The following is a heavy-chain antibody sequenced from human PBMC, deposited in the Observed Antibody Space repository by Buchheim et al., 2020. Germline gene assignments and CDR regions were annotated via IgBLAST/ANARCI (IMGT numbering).Heavy chain of an antibody. CDR1: GFTLSNYW. CDR2: IKQDGSEK. J-gene: IGHJ6*02. CDR3: AGEYAMDV. V-gene: IGHV3-7*01. Sequence: VQLVESGGGVVQPGGSLRLSCAASGFTLSNYWMNWVRQAPGKGLEWVANIKQDGSEKNYVDSVKGRFTISRDNAKNSLYLQMNSLRAEDTAVYYCAGEYAMDVWGQGTT.